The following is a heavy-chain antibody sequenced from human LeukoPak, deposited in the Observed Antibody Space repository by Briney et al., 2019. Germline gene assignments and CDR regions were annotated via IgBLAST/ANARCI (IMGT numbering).Heavy chain of an antibody. J-gene: IGHJ6*03. Sequence: SQTLSFTCTVSGGSISSGNYYWSWIRQPAGKGLEWIGRMYTSGSTNYNPSLKSRVTISVDTSKNQFSLKLSSVTAADTAVYYCAREVRSTYYYYMDVWGKGTTVTVSS. V-gene: IGHV4-61*02. CDR3: AREVRSTYYYYMDV. CDR2: MYTSGST. CDR1: GGSISSGNYY.